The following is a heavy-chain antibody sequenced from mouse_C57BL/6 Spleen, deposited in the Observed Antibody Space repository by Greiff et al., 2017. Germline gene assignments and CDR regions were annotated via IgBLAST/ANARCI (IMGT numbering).Heavy chain of an antibody. Sequence: QVQLQQSGAELVKPGASVELSCKASGYTFTSYWMQWVKQRPGQGLEWIGEIDPSDSYTNYNQKFKGKATLTVDTSSSTAYMQLSSLTSEDSAVYYCARKGGDYFDYWGHGTTLTVSS. J-gene: IGHJ2*01. V-gene: IGHV1-50*01. D-gene: IGHD1-1*02. CDR2: IDPSDSYT. CDR1: GYTFTSYW. CDR3: ARKGGDYFDY.